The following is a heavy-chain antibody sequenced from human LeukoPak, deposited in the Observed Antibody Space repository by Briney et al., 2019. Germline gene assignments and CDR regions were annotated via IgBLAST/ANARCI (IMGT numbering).Heavy chain of an antibody. CDR2: ISAYNGNT. Sequence: ASVKVSCKASGYTFTSYGISWVRQAPGQGLGWMGWISAYNGNTNYAQKLQGRVTSTTDETTSTAYMELSGLRSEDTAVYYCAWSYSGALDIWGQGTMVTVSS. CDR3: AWSYSGALDI. CDR1: GYTFTSYG. D-gene: IGHD1-26*01. V-gene: IGHV1-18*01. J-gene: IGHJ3*02.